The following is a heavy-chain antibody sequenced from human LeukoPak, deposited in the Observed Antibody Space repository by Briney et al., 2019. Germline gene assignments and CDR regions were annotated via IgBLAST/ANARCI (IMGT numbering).Heavy chain of an antibody. J-gene: IGHJ4*02. CDR2: IYYSGST. CDR3: ARCRDGSGGLTYYFDY. CDR1: GGSISSGGSY. D-gene: IGHD3-10*01. V-gene: IGHV4-31*03. Sequence: SETLSLTCTVSGGSISSGGSYWNWIRQHPGKGLEWIGYIYYSGSTYYNPSLKSRVTISVDTSKNQFSLNLSSVTAADTAVYYCARCRDGSGGLTYYFDYWGQGTLVTVSS.